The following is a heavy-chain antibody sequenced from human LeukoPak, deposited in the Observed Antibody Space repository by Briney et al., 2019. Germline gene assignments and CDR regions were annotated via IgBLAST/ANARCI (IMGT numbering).Heavy chain of an antibody. J-gene: IGHJ6*03. CDR2: IYSGGTT. CDR3: ARDGRPITMVRGVISHYYYYYMDV. CDR1: GFSVSSNY. D-gene: IGHD3-10*01. Sequence: PGGSLRLSCAASGFSVSSNYVSWVRQAPGKGLEWVSVIYSGGTTYYADSIKGRFTISRDNSKNTLYLQMNSLRAEDTAVYYCARDGRPITMVRGVISHYYYYYMDVWGKGTTVTISS. V-gene: IGHV3-53*01.